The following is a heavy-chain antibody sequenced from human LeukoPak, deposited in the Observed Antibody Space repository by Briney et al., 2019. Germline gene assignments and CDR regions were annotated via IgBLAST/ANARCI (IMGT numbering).Heavy chain of an antibody. D-gene: IGHD3-3*01. CDR3: ARDGGY. V-gene: IGHV3-21*01. CDR1: GLPFSSYS. J-gene: IGHJ4*02. CDR2: ISSSSSYI. Sequence: PGGPLRLFCAASGLPFSSYSMHCPRQAPGKGLEWVSSISSSSSYIYYADSVKGRFTISRDKAKNSLYLQMNSLRAEDTAVYYCARDGGYWGQGTLVTVSS.